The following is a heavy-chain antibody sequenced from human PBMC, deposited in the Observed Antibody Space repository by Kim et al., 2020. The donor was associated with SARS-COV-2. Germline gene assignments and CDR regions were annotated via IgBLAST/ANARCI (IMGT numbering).Heavy chain of an antibody. CDR1: GFTFSSYA. CDR3: ARDRGSSGYYANYYYYYGMEV. V-gene: IGHV3-30-3*01. CDR2: ISYDGSNK. J-gene: IGHJ6*02. Sequence: GGSLRLSCAASGFTFSSYAMHWVRQAPGKGLEWVAVISYDGSNKYYADFVKGRFTISRDNSKNTLYLQMNSLRAEDTAGYYCARDRGSSGYYANYYYYYGMEVTDQGATITVS. D-gene: IGHD3-22*01.